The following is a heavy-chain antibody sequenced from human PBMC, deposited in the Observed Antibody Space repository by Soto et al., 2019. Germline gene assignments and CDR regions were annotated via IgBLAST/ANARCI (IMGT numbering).Heavy chain of an antibody. V-gene: IGHV2-5*02. J-gene: IGHJ6*02. D-gene: IGHD6-13*01. Sequence: QITLKESGPTLVKPTQTLTLTCTFSGFSLSTSGVGVGWIRQPPGKALEWLALIYWDDDKRYSPSLKSRLTITKETSKNQAVLTLTNMDPVDTPTYYCAHRLGAAAVRYYYYRMYVWGQGTTVTVSS. CDR2: IYWDDDK. CDR3: AHRLGAAAVRYYYYRMYV. CDR1: GFSLSTSGVG.